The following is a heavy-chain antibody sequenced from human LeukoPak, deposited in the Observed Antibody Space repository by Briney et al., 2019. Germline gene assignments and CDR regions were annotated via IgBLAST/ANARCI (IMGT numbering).Heavy chain of an antibody. J-gene: IGHJ4*02. CDR3: AKDGEDRSSWSHFDY. V-gene: IGHV3-74*01. Sequence: GGSLRLSCAASGFTFSTYWMHWVRQAPGKGLVWVSRMNPDGSGSYYADSVKGRFTISRDNAKNTLYLQMNSLRAEDTAVYYYAKDGEDRSSWSHFDYWGQGTLVTVSS. CDR1: GFTFSTYW. D-gene: IGHD6-13*01. CDR2: MNPDGSGS.